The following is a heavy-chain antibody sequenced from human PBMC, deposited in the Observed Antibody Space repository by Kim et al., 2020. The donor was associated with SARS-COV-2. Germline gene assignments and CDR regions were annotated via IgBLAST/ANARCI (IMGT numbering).Heavy chain of an antibody. J-gene: IGHJ6*02. CDR1: GFTFSSYG. D-gene: IGHD3-16*02. CDR3: ARDYHRLDTYYYYGMDV. CDR2: IWYDGSNK. Sequence: GGSLRLSCAASGFTFSSYGMHWVRQAPGKGLEWVAVIWYDGSNKYYADSVKGRFTISRDNSKNTLYLQMNSLRAEDTAVYYCARDYHRLDTYYYYGMDVWGQGTTVTVSS. V-gene: IGHV3-33*01.